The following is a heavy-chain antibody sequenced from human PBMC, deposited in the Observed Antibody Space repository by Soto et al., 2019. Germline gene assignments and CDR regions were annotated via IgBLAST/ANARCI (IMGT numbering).Heavy chain of an antibody. CDR2: IYYSGST. V-gene: IGHV4-39*01. J-gene: IGHJ4*02. CDR1: GGSISSSSYY. CDR3: AARYGGFGCSRRIFDY. Sequence: QLQLQESGPGLVKPSETLSLTCTVSGGSISSSSYYWGWIRQPPGKGLEWIGSIYYSGSTYYNPSLKSRVPISVDTSKNQFSLKLSSVTAADTAVYYCAARYGGFGCSRRIFDYWGQGTLVTVSS. D-gene: IGHD3-10*01.